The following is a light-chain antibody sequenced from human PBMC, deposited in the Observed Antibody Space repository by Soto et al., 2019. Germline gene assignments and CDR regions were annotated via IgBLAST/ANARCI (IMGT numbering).Light chain of an antibody. CDR2: KAS. V-gene: IGKV1-5*03. CDR3: QQYNTYSWT. CDR1: QSISTW. J-gene: IGKJ1*01. Sequence: DMQMTQSPSTLSASVGDRVTITCRASQSISTWLAWYQQKPGKAPKLLIYKASSLESGVPSRFSGSGSGTEFTLTISSLQPDDFATYYCQQYNTYSWTFGQGNKVEGK.